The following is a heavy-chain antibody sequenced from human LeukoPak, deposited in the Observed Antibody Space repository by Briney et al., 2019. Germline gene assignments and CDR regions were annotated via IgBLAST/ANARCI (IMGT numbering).Heavy chain of an antibody. CDR2: INSDGSTT. Sequence: GGSLRLSCAASGFTFSSYWLQWVRQAPGKGLVWVSCINSDGSTTSYSNSVKGRFTIFRDNAKNTLYLQMNSLRADDTAVYYCARDDSSGYLDAFDIWGQGTMVTVSS. J-gene: IGHJ3*02. V-gene: IGHV3-74*01. CDR3: ARDDSSGYLDAFDI. CDR1: GFTFSSYW. D-gene: IGHD3-22*01.